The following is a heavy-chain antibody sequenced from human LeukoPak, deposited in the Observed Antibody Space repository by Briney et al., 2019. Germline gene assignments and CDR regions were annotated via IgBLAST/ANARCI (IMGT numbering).Heavy chain of an antibody. D-gene: IGHD4-17*01. J-gene: IGHJ4*02. CDR2: IIPIFGTA. V-gene: IGHV1-69*05. CDR3: ARDSLYGVVDY. Sequence: SVXVSCKASGGTFSSXXISWVRXAPGQXLEWMGGIIPIFGTANYAQKFQGRVTMTRDTSTSTVYMYLSSLRSEDTAVYYCARDSLYGVVDYWGQGTLVTVSS. CDR1: GGTFSSXX.